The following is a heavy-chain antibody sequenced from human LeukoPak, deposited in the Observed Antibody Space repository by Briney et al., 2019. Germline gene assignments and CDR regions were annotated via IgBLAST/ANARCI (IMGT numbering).Heavy chain of an antibody. Sequence: GGSLRLSCAASGFTVSSNYMSWVRQAPGKGLEWVSVIYSDGRTYYADPVKGRFAISRDNPKHTVYLQMTSLRVEDTAMYYCARAYSSGWYWGSWGQGTLVTVSS. CDR2: IYSDGRT. CDR1: GFTVSSNY. CDR3: ARAYSSGWYWGS. V-gene: IGHV3-53*01. J-gene: IGHJ5*02. D-gene: IGHD6-19*01.